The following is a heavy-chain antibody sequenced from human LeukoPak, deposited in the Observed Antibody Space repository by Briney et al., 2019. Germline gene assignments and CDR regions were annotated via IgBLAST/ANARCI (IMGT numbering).Heavy chain of an antibody. V-gene: IGHV3-21*01. CDR1: GFTFSSYS. CDR2: ISSSTSYI. D-gene: IGHD2-2*03. Sequence: GGSLRLSCAASGFTFSSYSMHCVRQAPGKGLEWVSSISSSTSYIFYADSVKGRFTISRDNARNSLYLQMNSLRAEDTALYYCARDLDIVVVPASWFDPWGQGTLVTVSS. CDR3: ARDLDIVVVPASWFDP. J-gene: IGHJ5*02.